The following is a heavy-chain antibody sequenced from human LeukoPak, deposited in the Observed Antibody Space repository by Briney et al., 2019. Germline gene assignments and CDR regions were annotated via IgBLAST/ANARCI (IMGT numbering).Heavy chain of an antibody. CDR1: GFTFSSYG. CDR3: AREDQGASWIYYFDY. J-gene: IGHJ4*02. CDR2: IRYDGSNK. Sequence: GSLRLSCAASGFTFSSYGMHWVRQAPGKGLEWVAFIRYDGSNKYYADSVKGRFTISRDNSKNTLYLQMNSLRAEDTAVYYCAREDQGASWIYYFDYWGQGTLVTVSS. V-gene: IGHV3-30*02. D-gene: IGHD2-2*01.